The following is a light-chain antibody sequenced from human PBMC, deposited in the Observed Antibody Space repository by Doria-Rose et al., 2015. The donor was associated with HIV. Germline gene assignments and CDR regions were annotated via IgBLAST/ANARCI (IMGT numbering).Light chain of an antibody. J-gene: IGKJ3*01. CDR2: WAS. CDR1: QSLLYTSKNY. V-gene: IGKV4-1*01. Sequence: DIRVTQSPESLGMSLGERATLNCKSNQSLLYTSKNYLAWYQQKPGQPPILLIYWASTRQSGFPARFSGSGSGTDFTLTISSLEAEDVSVYYCQQYYDTPSFGPGTTVDIK. CDR3: QQYYDTPS.